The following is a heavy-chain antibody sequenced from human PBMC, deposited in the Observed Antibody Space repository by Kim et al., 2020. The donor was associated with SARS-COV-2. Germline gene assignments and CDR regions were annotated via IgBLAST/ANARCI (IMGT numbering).Heavy chain of an antibody. CDR3: ARGSAAADY. CDR2: AYYRSRWHI. V-gene: IGHV6-1*01. Sequence: SQTLSLTCAISGDRVSSNSAAWNWIRQSPSRGLEWLGRAYYRSRWHIDYAVSVKSRMTINPDTSKNHFTLQLNSVNSEDTSVYYYARGSAAADYWAQGTL. CDR1: GDRVSSNSAA. J-gene: IGHJ4*03. D-gene: IGHD6-13*01.